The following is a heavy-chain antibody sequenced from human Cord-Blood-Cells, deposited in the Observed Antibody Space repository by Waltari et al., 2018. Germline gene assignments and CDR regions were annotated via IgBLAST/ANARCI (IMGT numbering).Heavy chain of an antibody. J-gene: IGHJ3*02. CDR1: GFTFDDYA. CDR2: ISWNSGSI. V-gene: IGHV3-9*01. CDR3: AKDIQANWNDAFDI. Sequence: EVQLVESGGGLVQPGRSLRLSCAASGFTFDDYAMHWVRQAPGKGLEWVSGISWNSGSIGYADSVKGRFTISRDNAKNSLYLQMNSLRAEDTALYYCAKDIQANWNDAFDIWGQGTMVTVSS. D-gene: IGHD1-1*01.